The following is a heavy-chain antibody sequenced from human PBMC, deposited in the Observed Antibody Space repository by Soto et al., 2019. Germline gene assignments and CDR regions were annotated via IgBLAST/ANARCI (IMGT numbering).Heavy chain of an antibody. D-gene: IGHD3-22*01. CDR2: IRSKAYGGTT. CDR1: GFTFGDYA. J-gene: IGHJ6*02. CDR3: SSSDSLPFYYGMDV. Sequence: GGSLRLSCTASGFTFGDYAMSWVRQAPGKGLEWVGFIRSKAYGGTTEYAASVKGRFTSSRDDSKSIAYLQMNSLKTEDTAVYYCSSSDSLPFYYGMDVWGQGTTVTVSS. V-gene: IGHV3-49*04.